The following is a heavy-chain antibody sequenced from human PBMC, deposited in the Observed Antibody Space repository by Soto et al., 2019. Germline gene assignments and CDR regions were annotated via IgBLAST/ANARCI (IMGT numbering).Heavy chain of an antibody. Sequence: QVQLVESGGGLVKPGGSLRLSCAASGFTFSDYYMSWIRQAPGKGLEWVSYISSSGSTIYYADSVKGRFNISMDNAKNSLYLQMNSLRAEDTAVYYCAMKLAAAEHYGMDVWGQGTTVTVSS. CDR1: GFTFSDYY. CDR2: ISSSGSTI. CDR3: AMKLAAAEHYGMDV. J-gene: IGHJ6*02. V-gene: IGHV3-11*01. D-gene: IGHD6-13*01.